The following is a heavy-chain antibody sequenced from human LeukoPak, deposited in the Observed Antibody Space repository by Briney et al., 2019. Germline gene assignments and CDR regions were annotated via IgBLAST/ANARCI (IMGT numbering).Heavy chain of an antibody. CDR1: GFTVSSNY. D-gene: IGHD2-2*03. CDR2: IYSGGST. Sequence: PGGSLRLSCAASGFTVSSNYMSWVRQAPGKGLEWVSVIYSGGSTYYADSVKGRFTISRDNSKNTLYLQMNSLRAEDTAVYYCARAAMDDLYYYYYYMDVWGKGTTVTISS. J-gene: IGHJ6*03. CDR3: ARAAMDDLYYYYYYMDV. V-gene: IGHV3-53*01.